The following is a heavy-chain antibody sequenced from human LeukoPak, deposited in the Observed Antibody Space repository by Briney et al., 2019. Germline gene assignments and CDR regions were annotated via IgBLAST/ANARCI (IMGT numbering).Heavy chain of an antibody. CDR1: GYTFTSYG. V-gene: IGHV1-18*01. D-gene: IGHD5-18*01. Sequence: ASVKVSCKASGYTFTSYGINWVRQAPGQGLEWMGWISTYNGDTNYAQKLQGRVTMSTDTSTSTAYMELRSLRSDDTAVYYCARGSSYGFSMGYWGQGTLVIVSS. CDR2: ISTYNGDT. J-gene: IGHJ4*02. CDR3: ARGSSYGFSMGY.